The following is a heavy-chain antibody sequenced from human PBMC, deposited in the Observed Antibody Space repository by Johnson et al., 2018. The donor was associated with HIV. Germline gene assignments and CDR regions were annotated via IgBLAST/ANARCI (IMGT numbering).Heavy chain of an antibody. V-gene: IGHV3-30*03. D-gene: IGHD1-26*01. CDR3: ARDGEWELEDAFDI. Sequence: QVQLVESGGGVVQPGTSLRLSCAASGFTFSRCGMHWVRQAPGKGLEWAAVISNDGSNKYYADSVKGRFTISRDNSKNTLYLQMNSLRAEDTAVYYCARDGEWELEDAFDIWGQGTLVTVSS. CDR1: GFTFSRCG. CDR2: ISNDGSNK. J-gene: IGHJ3*02.